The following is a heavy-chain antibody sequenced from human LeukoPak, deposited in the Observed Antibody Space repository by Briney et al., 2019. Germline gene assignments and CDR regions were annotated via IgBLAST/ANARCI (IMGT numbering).Heavy chain of an antibody. V-gene: IGHV3-74*01. CDR1: GFTFSSYW. CDR2: IYTDGSST. J-gene: IGHJ4*02. Sequence: PGGSLRLSCAASGFTFSSYWMHWVRQAPGKGLVWVSRIYTDGSSTNYADSVKGRFTISRDNAKNTLYLQLNSLRAEDTAVYFCARDTIPAPGTFDYWGQGTLVTVSS. CDR3: ARDTIPAPGTFDY. D-gene: IGHD6-13*01.